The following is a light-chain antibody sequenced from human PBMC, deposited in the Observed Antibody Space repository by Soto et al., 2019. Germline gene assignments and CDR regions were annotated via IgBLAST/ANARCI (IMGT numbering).Light chain of an antibody. J-gene: IGLJ1*01. CDR3: CSNAAGSTYV. CDR2: EAS. CDR1: SSVVGSHNL. Sequence: SVLTQPASVSGSPGQSITISCTGTSSVVGSHNLVSWYQHYPGKAPKLIIFEASKRPSGVSNRFSGSKSGSTASLTISGLQAEDEADYYCCSNAAGSTYVFGTGTKVTVL. V-gene: IGLV2-23*01.